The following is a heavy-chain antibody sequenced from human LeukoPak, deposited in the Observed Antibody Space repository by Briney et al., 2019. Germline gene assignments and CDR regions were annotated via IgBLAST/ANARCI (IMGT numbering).Heavy chain of an antibody. CDR1: GFNFDDYA. V-gene: IGHV3-43*02. CDR3: AKDKTRGPGDY. CDR2: ISEDGGDT. J-gene: IGHJ4*02. D-gene: IGHD1-14*01. Sequence: GGSLRLSCAASGFNFDDYAMHWVRQTPGKGLECVSLISEDGGDTWYADSVRGRFTISRDNSKNSLYLQMNSLRAEDTAFYYCAKDKTRGPGDYWGQRTLVTVSS.